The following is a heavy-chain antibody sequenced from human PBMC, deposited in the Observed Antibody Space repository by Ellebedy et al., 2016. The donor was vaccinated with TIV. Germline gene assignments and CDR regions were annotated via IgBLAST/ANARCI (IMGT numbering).Heavy chain of an antibody. Sequence: ASVKVSXXASGYTFSNYAMTWVRQAPGQGLEYMGWISAYNGNTNYAQKFQGRVTMTTDTSTSTAYMELTSLRSDDTAVYYCARLLGFLEWLPDDFWGQGTLVTVSS. CDR1: GYTFSNYA. D-gene: IGHD3-3*01. V-gene: IGHV1-18*04. CDR2: ISAYNGNT. CDR3: ARLLGFLEWLPDDF. J-gene: IGHJ4*02.